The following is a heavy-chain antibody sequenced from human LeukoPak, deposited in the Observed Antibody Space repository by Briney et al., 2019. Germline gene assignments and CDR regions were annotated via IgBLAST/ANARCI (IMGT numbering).Heavy chain of an antibody. V-gene: IGHV1-46*01. J-gene: IGHJ4*02. D-gene: IGHD4-17*01. CDR3: ASEKNYGDKYFDS. Sequence: ASVNVSCTPSGATFTIHSFHWIRQAPGHGLEWMGIINLFDGIRGNAQTVQGRLMLTKDTSTSTAYMELSSLRSEDTAIYYCASEKNYGDKYFDSWGQGTVVTVSS. CDR2: INLFDGIR. CDR1: GATFTIHS.